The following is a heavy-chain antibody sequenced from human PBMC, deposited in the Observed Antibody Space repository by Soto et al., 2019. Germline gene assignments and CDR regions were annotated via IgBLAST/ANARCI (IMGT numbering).Heavy chain of an antibody. CDR2: IYHSGST. J-gene: IGHJ3*02. CDR3: AREGQGYSSSSLRAFDI. CDR1: GGSISSGGYS. D-gene: IGHD6-6*01. Sequence: SETLSLTCAVSGGSISSGGYSWSWIRQPPGKGLEWIGYIYHSGSTYYNPSLKSRVTISVDRSKNQFSLKLSSVTAADTAVYYCAREGQGYSSSSLRAFDIWGQGTMVTVSS. V-gene: IGHV4-30-2*01.